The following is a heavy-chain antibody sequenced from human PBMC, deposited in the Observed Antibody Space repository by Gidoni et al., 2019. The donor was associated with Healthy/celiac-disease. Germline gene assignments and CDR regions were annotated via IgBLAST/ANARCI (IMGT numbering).Heavy chain of an antibody. CDR3: VYYYDSSGQGGGY. D-gene: IGHD3-22*01. V-gene: IGHV1-69*01. CDR1: CGTFSSHA. CDR2: IIPIFGTA. J-gene: IGHJ4*02. Sequence: QVQLVQSGAEVTKPGSSVMVSCKASCGTFSSHAISWVRQAPGQGLEWMGGIIPIFGTANYAQKFQGRVTITADESTSTAYMELSSLRSEDTAVYYCVYYYDSSGQGGGYWGQGTLVTVSS.